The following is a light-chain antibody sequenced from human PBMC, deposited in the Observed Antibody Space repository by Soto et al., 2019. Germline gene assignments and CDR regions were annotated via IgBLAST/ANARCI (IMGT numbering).Light chain of an antibody. V-gene: IGKV1-9*01. J-gene: IGKJ5*01. CDR1: QGISTY. CDR2: AAS. Sequence: DIPLTQSPSFLSVFVGDRVTITCRASQGISTYLAWYQQKPGKAPNLLIYAASTLQGGVSSRFRGSGSGTEFTLTISGLQPEDFATFYCQQLSRYPPTCGQGTRLEIK. CDR3: QQLSRYPPT.